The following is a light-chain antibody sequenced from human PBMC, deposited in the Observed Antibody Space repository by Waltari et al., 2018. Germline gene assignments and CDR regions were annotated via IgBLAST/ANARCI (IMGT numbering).Light chain of an antibody. CDR1: SSDVGGYNY. V-gene: IGLV2-14*03. CDR3: SSYTSSSTYV. CDR2: DVS. J-gene: IGLJ1*01. Sequence: QSALTQPASVSGSPGQSITISCTGTSSDVGGYNYVSWYQQRPGKAPKLMIYDVSNRPSGVSDRFSGPKSGNTPSLTISGLQAEDEADYYCSSYTSSSTYVFGTGTKVTVL.